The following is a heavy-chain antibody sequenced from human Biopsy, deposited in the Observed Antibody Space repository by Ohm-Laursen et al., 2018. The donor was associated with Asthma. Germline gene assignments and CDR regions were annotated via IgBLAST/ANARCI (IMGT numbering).Heavy chain of an antibody. J-gene: IGHJ4*02. D-gene: IGHD1-26*01. CDR2: VHSSGST. V-gene: IGHV4-59*01. Sequence: GTLSLTCTVSGGSISSDYWSWLRQFPGKGLEWIGYVHSSGSTRFNPSLKSRVTISVDTSKNQFSLKLSSVTAADTAVYYCARRGLSGSYLQAYFDYWGQGTLVTVSS. CDR3: ARRGLSGSYLQAYFDY. CDR1: GGSISSDY.